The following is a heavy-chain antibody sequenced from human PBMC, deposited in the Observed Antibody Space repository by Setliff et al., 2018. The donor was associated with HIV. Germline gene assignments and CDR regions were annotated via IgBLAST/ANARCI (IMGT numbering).Heavy chain of an antibody. D-gene: IGHD4-4*01. J-gene: IGHJ6*03. Sequence: PSETLSLTCTVSGASISRGNCYWTWIRQRPGKGLEWIAFIYYSGSTYYSPSLKSRLMISVDTSKNQFSLNMTSVTAADTAVYFCARVVYTYYYMDVWGKGTTVTVSS. CDR3: ARVVYTYYYMDV. CDR1: GASISRGNCY. V-gene: IGHV4-30-4*08. CDR2: IYYSGST.